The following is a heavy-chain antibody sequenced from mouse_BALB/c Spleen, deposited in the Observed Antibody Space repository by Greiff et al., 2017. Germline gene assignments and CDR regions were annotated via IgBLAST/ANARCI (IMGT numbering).Heavy chain of an antibody. CDR2: IDPANGNT. V-gene: IGHV14-3*02. D-gene: IGHD3-2*01. Sequence: EVKLQQSGAELVKPGASVKLSCTASGFNIKDTYMHWVKQRPEQGLEWIGRIDPANGNTKYDPKFQGKATITADTSSNTAYLQLSSLTSEDTAVYYCARSPDSSGYRFAYWGQGTLVTVSA. CDR3: ARSPDSSGYRFAY. J-gene: IGHJ3*01. CDR1: GFNIKDTY.